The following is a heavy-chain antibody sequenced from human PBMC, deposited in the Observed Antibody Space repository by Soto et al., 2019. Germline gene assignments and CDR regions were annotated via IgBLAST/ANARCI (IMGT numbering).Heavy chain of an antibody. CDR2: ITSSSSYI. J-gene: IGHJ5*02. CDR1: GFTFSSYN. V-gene: IGHV3-21*01. D-gene: IGHD4-17*01. CDR3: VRVSDYGDYARASWFDP. Sequence: EVQLVESGGGLVKPGGSLRLSCAASGFTFSSYNMNWVRQAPGKGLEWVSSITSSSSYIYYADSVKGRFTISRDNAKNSLYLQMNSLRAEDTAVYYCVRVSDYGDYARASWFDPWGQGTLVTVSS.